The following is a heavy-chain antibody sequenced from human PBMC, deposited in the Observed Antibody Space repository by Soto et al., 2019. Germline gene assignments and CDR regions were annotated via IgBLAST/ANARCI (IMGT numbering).Heavy chain of an antibody. V-gene: IGHV4-59*01. CDR3: ARDDYGDYDAFDI. Sequence: SETLSLTCNVSGGSISPDYWSWIRQPPGKGLEYIGYIYYTGSTDYNPSLKSRVTISLDTSKNLFSLKLSSVTAADTAVYYCARDDYGDYDAFDIWGQGTMVTVSS. D-gene: IGHD4-17*01. CDR1: GGSISPDY. CDR2: IYYTGST. J-gene: IGHJ3*02.